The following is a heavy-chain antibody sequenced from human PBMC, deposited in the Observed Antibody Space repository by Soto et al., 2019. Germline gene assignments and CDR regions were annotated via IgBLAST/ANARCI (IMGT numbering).Heavy chain of an antibody. J-gene: IGHJ6*02. D-gene: IGHD3-10*01. CDR1: GGSFSGYY. Sequence: PSETLSLTCAVYGGSFSGYYWSWIRQPPGKGLEWIGEINHRGSTNYNPSLKSRVTISVDTSKNQFSLKLSSVTAADTAVYYCARGEKTYYYGSGRLYGMDVWGQGTTVT. CDR2: INHRGST. V-gene: IGHV4-34*01. CDR3: ARGEKTYYYGSGRLYGMDV.